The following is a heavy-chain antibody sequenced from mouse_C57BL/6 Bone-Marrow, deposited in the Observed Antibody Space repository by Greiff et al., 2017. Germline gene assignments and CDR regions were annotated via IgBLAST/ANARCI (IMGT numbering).Heavy chain of an antibody. CDR1: GYTFTSYW. V-gene: IGHV1-7*01. CDR3: ARRGSSHFDY. CDR2: INPSSGYT. Sequence: QVQLQQSGAELAKPGASVKLSCKASGYTFTSYWMHWVKQRPGQGLEWLGYINPSSGYTKYNQKFKGKATLTADKSSSTAYMQLSSLTYEDSAVYYCARRGSSHFDYWGQGTTLTVSS. D-gene: IGHD1-1*01. J-gene: IGHJ2*01.